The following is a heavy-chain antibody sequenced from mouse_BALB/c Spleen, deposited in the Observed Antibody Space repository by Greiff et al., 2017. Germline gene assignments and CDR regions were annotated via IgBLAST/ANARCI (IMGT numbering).Heavy chain of an antibody. CDR2: ISSGGSYT. CDR1: GFTFSSYT. J-gene: IGHJ4*01. CDR3: TRAPSYYGNYYAMDY. V-gene: IGHV5-6-4*01. D-gene: IGHD2-10*01. Sequence: EVQVVESGGGLVKPGGSLKLSCAASGFTFSSYTMSWVRQTPEKRLEWVATISSGGSYTYYPDSVKGRFTISRDNAKNTLYLQMSSLKSEDTAMYYCTRAPSYYGNYYAMDYWGQGTSVTVSS.